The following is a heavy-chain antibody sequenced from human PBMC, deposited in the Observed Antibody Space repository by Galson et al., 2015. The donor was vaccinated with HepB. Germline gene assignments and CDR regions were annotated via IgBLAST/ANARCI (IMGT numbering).Heavy chain of an antibody. Sequence: TLSLTCTVSGGSISSYYWSWIRQPPGKGLEWIGYIYYSGSTNYNPSLKSRVTISVDTSKNQFSLKLSSVTAADTAVYYCARDASGYYMDVWGKGTTVTVSS. CDR2: IYYSGST. D-gene: IGHD3-10*01. CDR3: ARDASGYYMDV. CDR1: GGSISSYY. J-gene: IGHJ6*03. V-gene: IGHV4-59*01.